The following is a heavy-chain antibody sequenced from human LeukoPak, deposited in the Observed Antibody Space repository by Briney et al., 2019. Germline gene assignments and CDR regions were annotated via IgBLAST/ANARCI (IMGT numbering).Heavy chain of an antibody. Sequence: GGSLRLSCAVSGFSISSNYISWVRQAPGKGLEWRSVIYSAGDTDNADSVKGRFTISKDNSNNMVYLQVSSLRGEDTALYYCASYYCSSGTCYFDYWGQGTLVTVSS. CDR1: GFSISSNY. V-gene: IGHV3-53*01. CDR2: IYSAGDT. D-gene: IGHD2-15*01. CDR3: ASYYCSSGTCYFDY. J-gene: IGHJ4*02.